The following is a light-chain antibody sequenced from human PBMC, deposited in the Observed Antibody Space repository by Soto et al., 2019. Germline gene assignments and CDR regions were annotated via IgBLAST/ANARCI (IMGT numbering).Light chain of an antibody. Sequence: EIVMTQSPATLSVSPGERATLSCRASQRVSSNLAWYQQKPGQAPRLLIYGASTRATGIPARFSGSGSGTEFTLTISSLQSEDFAVYYCQQYNNWPPLTFGGGTKVGSN. J-gene: IGKJ4*01. CDR1: QRVSSN. V-gene: IGKV3-15*01. CDR2: GAS. CDR3: QQYNNWPPLT.